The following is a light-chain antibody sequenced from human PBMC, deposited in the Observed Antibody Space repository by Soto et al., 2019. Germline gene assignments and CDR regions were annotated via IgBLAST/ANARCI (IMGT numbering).Light chain of an antibody. CDR1: QSVSSY. Sequence: EILLTQSPATLSLSPGERATLSCRASQSVSSYFAWYQQKPGQAPRLLIYDASNRATGIPARFSGSGSGTDFTLTISSLEPDDFAVYYCQQRGNWPVTFGQGTRWIS. V-gene: IGKV3-11*01. CDR2: DAS. J-gene: IGKJ1*01. CDR3: QQRGNWPVT.